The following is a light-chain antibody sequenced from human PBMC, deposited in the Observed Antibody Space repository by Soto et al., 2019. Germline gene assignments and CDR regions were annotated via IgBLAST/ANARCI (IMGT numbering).Light chain of an antibody. Sequence: EIVLTQSPGTLSLSPGESATLSCRASQTISNTFLAWYRQRPGQAPRLLIYGASGRAAGIPDRFSGSGSGTDFTLSISRLEPEDFAVYYCQQYGVSPTFGGGTKVDIK. CDR3: QQYGVSPT. V-gene: IGKV3-20*01. CDR2: GAS. J-gene: IGKJ4*01. CDR1: QTISNTF.